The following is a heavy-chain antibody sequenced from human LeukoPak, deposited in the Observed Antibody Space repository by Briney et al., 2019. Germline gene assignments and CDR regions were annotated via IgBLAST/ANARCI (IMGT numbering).Heavy chain of an antibody. CDR1: GYSISSGYY. D-gene: IGHD6-13*01. CDR2: IYYSGST. Sequence: PSETLSLTCTVSGYSISSGYYWSWIRQPPGKGLEWIGYIYYSGSTNYNPSLKSRVTISVDTSKNQFSLKLSSVSAADTAVYYCAREVVAAAGTVDYWGQGALVIVSS. J-gene: IGHJ4*02. V-gene: IGHV4-61*01. CDR3: AREVVAAAGTVDY.